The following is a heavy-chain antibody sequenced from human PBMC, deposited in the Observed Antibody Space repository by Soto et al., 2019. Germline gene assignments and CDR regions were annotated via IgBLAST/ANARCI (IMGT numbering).Heavy chain of an antibody. CDR3: AMVDVYVTPSPQDV. Sequence: QVQLVQSGAEVKNPGASVKVSCKASGYTFTRYGIGWARQAPGQGLEWMGWINTYNGNTNYAQNVQGRVTLTTDTSTSTAYMELRRLRSNDTAIYYCAMVDVYVTPSPQDVWGQGTTVIVPS. CDR2: INTYNGNT. CDR1: GYTFTRYG. D-gene: IGHD3-16*01. J-gene: IGHJ6*02. V-gene: IGHV1-18*01.